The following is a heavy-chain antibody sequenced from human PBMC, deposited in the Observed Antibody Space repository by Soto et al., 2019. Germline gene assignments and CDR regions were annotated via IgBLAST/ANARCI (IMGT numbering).Heavy chain of an antibody. CDR3: ARQPSYSSSYYNWFDP. Sequence: PSETLSLTCTVSGGSISSSSYYWGWIRQPPGKGLEWIGSIYYSGITYYNPSLKSRVTISVDTSKSQFSLKLSSVTAADTAVYYCARQPSYSSSYYNWFDPWGQGILVTAPQ. V-gene: IGHV4-39*01. CDR2: IYYSGIT. J-gene: IGHJ5*02. CDR1: GGSISSSSYY. D-gene: IGHD6-13*01.